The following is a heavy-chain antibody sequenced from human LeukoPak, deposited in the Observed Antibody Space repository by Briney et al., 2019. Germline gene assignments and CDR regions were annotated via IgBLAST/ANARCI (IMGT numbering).Heavy chain of an antibody. D-gene: IGHD5-18*01. Sequence: RGALRLSCADSRFTPSSYLMSSVRPTPGRRLERVANIKKDGSEKCYVDSVKGRFTISRDNDMNSLYLQMNSLRAEDTAVYYCARELGYSYGYGGYFDYWGQGTLVTVSS. J-gene: IGHJ4*02. CDR3: ARELGYSYGYGGYFDY. CDR2: IKKDGSEK. V-gene: IGHV3-7*01. CDR1: RFTPSSYL.